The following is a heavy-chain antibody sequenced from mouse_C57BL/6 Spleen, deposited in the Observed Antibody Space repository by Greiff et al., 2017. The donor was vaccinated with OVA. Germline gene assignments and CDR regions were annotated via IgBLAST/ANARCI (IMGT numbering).Heavy chain of an antibody. CDR2: IYPGDGDT. Sequence: ESGAELVKPGASVKISCKASGYAFSSYWMNWVKQRPGKGLEWIGQIYPGDGDTNYNGKFKGKATLTADKSSSTAYMQLSSLTSEDSAVYFCARWGYYDYDRGDYWGQGTTLTVSS. J-gene: IGHJ2*01. V-gene: IGHV1-80*01. CDR1: GYAFSSYW. D-gene: IGHD2-4*01. CDR3: ARWGYYDYDRGDY.